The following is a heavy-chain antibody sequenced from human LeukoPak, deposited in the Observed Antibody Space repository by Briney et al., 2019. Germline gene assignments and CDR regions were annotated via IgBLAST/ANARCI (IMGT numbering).Heavy chain of an antibody. CDR2: IRYDGSNK. J-gene: IGHJ6*03. Sequence: GGSLRLSCAASGFTFSYYGMHWVRQAPGNGLEWVAFIRYDGSNKYYADSVKGRFTISRDNSKNTLYLQMNSLRAEDTAVYYCAKGYGDYGAPYYYYYMDVWGKGTTVTVSS. CDR3: AKGYGDYGAPYYYYYMDV. CDR1: GFTFSYYG. V-gene: IGHV3-30*02. D-gene: IGHD4-17*01.